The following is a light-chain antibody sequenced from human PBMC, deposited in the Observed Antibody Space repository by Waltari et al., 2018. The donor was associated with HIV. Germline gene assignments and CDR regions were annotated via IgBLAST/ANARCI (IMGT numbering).Light chain of an antibody. Sequence: DIQMTQSPSSLSASVGDRVTITCRASQTISSYLNWYQQKLGKAPKLLIYGASSLQSGVPSRFSGSGSGTAFTLTISSLQPEDFATYYCQKSFSTPWTFGQGTKVEIK. CDR1: QTISSY. V-gene: IGKV1-39*01. J-gene: IGKJ1*01. CDR3: QKSFSTPWT. CDR2: GAS.